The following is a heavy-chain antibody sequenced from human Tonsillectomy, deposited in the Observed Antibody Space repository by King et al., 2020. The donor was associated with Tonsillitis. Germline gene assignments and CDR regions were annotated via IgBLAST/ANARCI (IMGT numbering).Heavy chain of an antibody. J-gene: IGHJ3*02. CDR3: ARSKAHYGQGAYEI. D-gene: IGHD4-17*01. CDR1: GYSISRDYYGYY. Sequence: QLQESGPGLVKPSETLSLTCAVSGYSISRDYYGYYWAWIRQPPGKGLEWIGNAHDNGATFHNSSLKNRVTISVDSSQGHFSLQLTSVTAADTAVYYCARSKAHYGQGAYEIWGQGTMVTVSS. V-gene: IGHV4-38-2*01. CDR2: AHDNGAT.